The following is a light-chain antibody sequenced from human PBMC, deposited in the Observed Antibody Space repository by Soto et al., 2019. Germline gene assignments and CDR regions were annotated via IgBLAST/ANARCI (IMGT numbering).Light chain of an antibody. J-gene: IGLJ1*01. Sequence: QSALTQPPSASGSPGQSVTISCPGTSSDVGGYNYVSWYQQHPGKAPKLMIDEVFKPPSGVPDRFSGSKSGNTASLTVSGLQAEDEADYYCSSYAGSNNFDVFGTGTKLTV. CDR1: SSDVGGYNY. V-gene: IGLV2-8*01. CDR2: EVF. CDR3: SSYAGSNNFDV.